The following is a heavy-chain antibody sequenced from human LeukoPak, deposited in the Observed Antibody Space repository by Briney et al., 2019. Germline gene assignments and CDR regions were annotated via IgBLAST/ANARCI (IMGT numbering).Heavy chain of an antibody. CDR3: ASPMVRGVIKVGPYGY. D-gene: IGHD3-10*01. CDR1: GFTFSSYA. Sequence: PGGSLRLSCAAPGFTFSSYAMHWVRQAPGKGLEWVAVISYDGSNKYYADSVKGRFTISRGNSKNTLYLQMNSLRAEDTAVYYCASPMVRGVIKVGPYGYWGQGTLVTVSS. CDR2: ISYDGSNK. J-gene: IGHJ4*02. V-gene: IGHV3-30*04.